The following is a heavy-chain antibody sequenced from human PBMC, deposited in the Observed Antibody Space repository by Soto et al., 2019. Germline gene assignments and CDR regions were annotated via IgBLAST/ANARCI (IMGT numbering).Heavy chain of an antibody. J-gene: IGHJ4*02. V-gene: IGHV4-4*02. Sequence: QVQLQESGPGLVKPSGTLSLTCAVSGGSISSSNWWSWVRQPPGKGLEWIGEIYHSGSTNYNPSLKSRVTISVDKSQDQFSLKLSSVTAADTAVYYCARASQVIPALFDYWGQGTLVTVSS. CDR2: IYHSGST. CDR1: GGSISSSNW. D-gene: IGHD2-21*01. CDR3: ARASQVIPALFDY.